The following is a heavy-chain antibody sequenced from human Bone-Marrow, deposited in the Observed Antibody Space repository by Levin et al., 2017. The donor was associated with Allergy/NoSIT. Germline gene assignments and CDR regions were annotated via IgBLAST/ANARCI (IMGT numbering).Heavy chain of an antibody. CDR1: HGSIRGYF. CDR3: VRGWAVPTD. V-gene: IGHV4-34*01. Sequence: PSQTLSLTCADYHGSIRGYFWTWIRQPPGKGLEWIGEINDTGNTNYNPSLKSRVTMSIDTSKNHFSLKLSSLTAADTAEYYCVRGWAVPTDWGQGTLVTVSS. CDR2: INDTGNT. J-gene: IGHJ4*02. D-gene: IGHD4-17*01.